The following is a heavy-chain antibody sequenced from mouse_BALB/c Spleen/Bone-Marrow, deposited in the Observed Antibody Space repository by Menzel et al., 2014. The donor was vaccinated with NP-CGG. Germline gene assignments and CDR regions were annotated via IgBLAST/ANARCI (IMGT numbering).Heavy chain of an antibody. V-gene: IGHV2-9*02. CDR2: IWAGGST. CDR1: GFSLTSYG. J-gene: IGHJ4*01. Sequence: VQGVESGPGLVAPSQSLSITCTVSGFSLTSYGVHWVRQPPGKGLEWLGVIWAGGSTNYNSALMSRLSISKDNSKSQVFLKMNSLQTDDTAMYYCAREKFITTATDATDYWGQGTSVTVSS. D-gene: IGHD1-2*01. CDR3: AREKFITTATDATDY.